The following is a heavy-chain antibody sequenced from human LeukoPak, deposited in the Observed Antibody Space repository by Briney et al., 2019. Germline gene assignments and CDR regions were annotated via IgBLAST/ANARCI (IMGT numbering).Heavy chain of an antibody. D-gene: IGHD3-10*01. CDR3: ARDAIGSGSTDY. Sequence: SETLSLTCAVYGGFFSGYYWSWIRQPPGKGLEWIGEINHSGSTNYNPSLKSRVTISVDTSKNQFSLKLSSVTAADTAVYYCARDAIGSGSTDYWGQGTLVTVSS. CDR2: INHSGST. J-gene: IGHJ4*02. V-gene: IGHV4-34*01. CDR1: GGFFSGYY.